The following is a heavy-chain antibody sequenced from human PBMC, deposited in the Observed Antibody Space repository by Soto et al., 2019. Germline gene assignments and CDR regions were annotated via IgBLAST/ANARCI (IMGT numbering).Heavy chain of an antibody. D-gene: IGHD3-3*01. CDR2: IYYSGST. CDR1: GGSISSYY. V-gene: IGHV4-59*01. Sequence: SETLSLTCTVSGGSISSYYWSWIRQPPGKGLEWIGYIYYSGSTNYNPSLKSRVTISVDTSKNQFSLKLSSVTAADTAVYYCARDRVGYDFWSGYYRTYYYGMDVSGQGTTVTVSS. CDR3: ARDRVGYDFWSGYYRTYYYGMDV. J-gene: IGHJ6*02.